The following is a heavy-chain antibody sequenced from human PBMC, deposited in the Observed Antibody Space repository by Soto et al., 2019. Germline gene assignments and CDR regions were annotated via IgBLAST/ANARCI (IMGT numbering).Heavy chain of an antibody. V-gene: IGHV1-46*01. J-gene: IGHJ4*02. CDR3: ARGMWELPIDY. Sequence: ASVKVSCKASGYTFTSYYMHWVRQAPGQGLEWMGIINPSGGSTSYAQRFQGRVTLTTDTSTNTAYMELRSLRSDDTAVYYCARGMWELPIDYWGQGTLVTVSS. D-gene: IGHD1-26*01. CDR2: INPSGGST. CDR1: GYTFTSYY.